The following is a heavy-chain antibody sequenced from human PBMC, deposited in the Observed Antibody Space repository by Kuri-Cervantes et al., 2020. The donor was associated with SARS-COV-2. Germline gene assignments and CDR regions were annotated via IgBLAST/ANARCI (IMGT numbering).Heavy chain of an antibody. CDR2: IWYDGSNK. J-gene: IGHJ6*02. CDR1: GFTFSSYG. D-gene: IGHD1-14*01. V-gene: IGHV3-33*01. CDR3: ARDRIPLIPGGMDV. Sequence: GGSLRLSCAASGFTFSSYGMHWVRQAPGKGLEWVAVIWYDGSNKYYADSVKGRFTISRDNSMNTLYLQMNSLRAEDTAVYYCARDRIPLIPGGMDVWGQGTTVTVSS.